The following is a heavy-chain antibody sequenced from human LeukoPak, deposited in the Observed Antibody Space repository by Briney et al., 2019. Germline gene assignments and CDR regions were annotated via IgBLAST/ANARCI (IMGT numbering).Heavy chain of an antibody. D-gene: IGHD2-21*02. V-gene: IGHV5-51*01. CDR3: ARLGSYCGGDCYSVAGY. CDR1: GYRFTSYW. CDR2: IYPGDSDT. Sequence: GESLKISCKGSGYRFTSYWIGWVRQMPGKGLEWMGIIYPGDSDTRYSPSFQGQVTISADKSINTAYLQWSSLKASDTAMYYCARLGSYCGGDCYSVAGYWGQGTLVTVSS. J-gene: IGHJ4*02.